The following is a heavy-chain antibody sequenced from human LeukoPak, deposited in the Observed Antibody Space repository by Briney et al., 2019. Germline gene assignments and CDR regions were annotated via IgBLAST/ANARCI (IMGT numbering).Heavy chain of an antibody. CDR1: GGSIGSSSYY. CDR3: ARQSVAGSSYYFDY. J-gene: IGHJ4*02. D-gene: IGHD6-19*01. Sequence: TSETLSLTCTVSGGSIGSSSYYWGWIRQPPGEGLEWIGSIYYSGNTYYNPSLKSRVTISVDTSKNRFSLKLSSVTAADTAVYYCARQSVAGSSYYFDYWGQGTLVTVSS. CDR2: IYYSGNT. V-gene: IGHV4-39*01.